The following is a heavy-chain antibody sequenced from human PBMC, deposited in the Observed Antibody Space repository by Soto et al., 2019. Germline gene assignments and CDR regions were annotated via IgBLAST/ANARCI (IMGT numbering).Heavy chain of an antibody. D-gene: IGHD5-12*01. Sequence: SETLSLTCAFSGYSISSGYHWGCIRQPPGKGLEWIGIINHSENTYYNPSLKSRVTMSVDTSKNQFSLNLSSVTAADTAIYYCAGRYSTTHRSFDYWGQGALVTVSS. CDR1: GYSISSGYH. CDR3: AGRYSTTHRSFDY. V-gene: IGHV4-38-2*01. J-gene: IGHJ4*02. CDR2: INHSENT.